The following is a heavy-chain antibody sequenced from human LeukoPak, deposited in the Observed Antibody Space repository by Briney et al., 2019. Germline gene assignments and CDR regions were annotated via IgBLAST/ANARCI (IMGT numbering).Heavy chain of an antibody. V-gene: IGHV4-4*07. CDR3: ARGDLYDGGGRNWFDP. CDR1: GFTFSNAW. CDR2: IHTSGTT. D-gene: IGHD3-16*01. J-gene: IGHJ5*02. Sequence: SGGSLRLSCAASGFTFSNAWMSWVRQAPGKGLEWIGRIHTSGTTWYNASLKSRVAMSVDTSKNQFSLRLTSVTAADTAVYYCARGDLYDGGGRNWFDPWGQGTLVTVSS.